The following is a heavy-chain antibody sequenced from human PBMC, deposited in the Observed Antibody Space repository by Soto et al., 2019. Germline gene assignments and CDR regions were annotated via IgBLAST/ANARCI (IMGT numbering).Heavy chain of an antibody. D-gene: IGHD3-10*01. V-gene: IGHV1-2*02. J-gene: IGHJ4*02. CDR1: GYTFTDLY. Sequence: QVQLVQSGAELKKPGASVRVSCKPSGYTFTDLYINWVRQAPGQGLEWMGWVDPRSGDRRNTQKFQGRVTMSRDTSTSTVYLEFNSLTSDDKAVYYRARDNYGPLDYWGQGTRVTVSS. CDR2: VDPRSGDR. CDR3: ARDNYGPLDY.